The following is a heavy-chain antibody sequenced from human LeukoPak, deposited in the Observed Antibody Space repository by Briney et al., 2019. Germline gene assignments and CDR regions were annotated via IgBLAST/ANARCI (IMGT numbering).Heavy chain of an antibody. J-gene: IGHJ4*02. Sequence: SETLSLTCTVSGGSVSTYYWSWIRQPPGKELEWIGYVSHSGNTNCSPSLKSRVTMSLDTSKNHLSLRLSSVNAADTAVYYCARAGSGWSFDYWGQGSLVTVSS. CDR2: VSHSGNT. D-gene: IGHD6-19*01. CDR1: GGSVSTYY. CDR3: ARAGSGWSFDY. V-gene: IGHV4-59*02.